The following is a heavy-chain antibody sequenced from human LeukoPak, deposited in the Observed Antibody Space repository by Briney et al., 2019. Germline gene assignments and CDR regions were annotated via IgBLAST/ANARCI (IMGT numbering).Heavy chain of an antibody. D-gene: IGHD1-26*01. CDR1: GYTFTGYH. J-gene: IGHJ4*02. Sequence: WASVKVSCKASGYTFTGYHIHWVRQAPGQGLEWMGRINPNSGGTNYAQKFQGRVTMTRDTSISTAYMELSRLRSDDTAVYYCARDLGSYPFDYWGQGTLVTVSS. V-gene: IGHV1-2*06. CDR2: INPNSGGT. CDR3: ARDLGSYPFDY.